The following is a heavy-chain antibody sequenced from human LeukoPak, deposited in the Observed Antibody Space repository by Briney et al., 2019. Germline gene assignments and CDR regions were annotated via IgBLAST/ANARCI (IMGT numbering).Heavy chain of an antibody. J-gene: IGHJ4*02. CDR3: ARVGGYSSGWLDY. V-gene: IGHV1-46*01. D-gene: IGHD6-19*01. Sequence: ASVKVSCKASGYTFTNYAMNWVRQAPGQGLEWMGIINPSGGSTSYAQKFQGRVTMTRDMSTSTVYMELSSLRSEDTAVYYCARVGGYSSGWLDYWGQGTLVTVSS. CDR1: GYTFTNYA. CDR2: INPSGGST.